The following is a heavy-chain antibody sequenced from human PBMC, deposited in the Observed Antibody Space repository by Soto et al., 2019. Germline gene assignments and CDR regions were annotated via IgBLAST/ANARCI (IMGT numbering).Heavy chain of an antibody. CDR3: VRTALGWFDP. CDR2: IFYSGSSGST. CDR1: GGSISSYY. D-gene: IGHD2-21*02. V-gene: IGHV4-59*01. J-gene: IGHJ5*02. Sequence: LSLTCSVSGGSISSYYWSWIRQPPGKGLEWIGYIFYSGSSGSTNYNPSLKSRVTISVDTSKNQFSLRLSSVTAADTAVYYCVRTALGWFDPWGQGTLVTVSS.